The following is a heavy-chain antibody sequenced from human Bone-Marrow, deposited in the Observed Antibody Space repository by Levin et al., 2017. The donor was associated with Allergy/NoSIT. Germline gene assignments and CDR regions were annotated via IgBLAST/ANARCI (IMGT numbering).Heavy chain of an antibody. D-gene: IGHD6-13*01. V-gene: IGHV4-34*01. CDR2: INHSGST. CDR3: ASSTSSSWYYYFDY. J-gene: IGHJ4*02. CDR1: GGSFSGYY. Sequence: SETLSLTCAVYGGSFSGYYWSWIRQPPGKGLEWIGEINHSGSTNYNPSLKSRVTISVDTSKNQFSLKLSSVTAADTAVYYCASSTSSSWYYYFDYWGQGTLVTVSS.